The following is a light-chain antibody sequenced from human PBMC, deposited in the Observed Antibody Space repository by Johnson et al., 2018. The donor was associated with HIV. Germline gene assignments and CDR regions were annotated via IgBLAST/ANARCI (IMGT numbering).Light chain of an antibody. J-gene: IGLJ1*01. CDR2: ENT. Sequence: QSVLTQPPSVSAAPGQKVTISCSGSSSNIGNNYVSWYQQLPGTAPKLLIYENTERPSGIPDRFSGSKSGTSATLGITGLQTGDEADYYCATWHTSLTTGGVFGTGTKVTGL. CDR3: ATWHTSLTTGGV. V-gene: IGLV1-51*02. CDR1: SSNIGNNY.